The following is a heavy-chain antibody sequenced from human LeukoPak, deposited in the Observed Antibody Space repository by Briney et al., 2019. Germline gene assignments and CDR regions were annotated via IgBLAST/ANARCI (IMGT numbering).Heavy chain of an antibody. J-gene: IGHJ4*02. Sequence: GGSLRLSCAASGLTLSRYSMHWVRQAPGKGLEWVSYISVTSSSITYADSVKGRFTISRDNAKNSLYLQMNSLRAEDTAVYYCARDRDYYAIDYWGQGTLVTVSS. CDR2: ISVTSSSI. V-gene: IGHV3-48*01. D-gene: IGHD3-22*01. CDR3: ARDRDYYAIDY. CDR1: GLTLSRYS.